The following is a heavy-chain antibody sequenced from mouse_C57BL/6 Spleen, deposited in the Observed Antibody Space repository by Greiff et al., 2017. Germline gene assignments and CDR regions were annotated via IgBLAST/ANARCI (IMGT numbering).Heavy chain of an antibody. D-gene: IGHD2-3*01. CDR3: ANYDGFSWFAY. Sequence: QVQLQQSGPELVKPGASVKISCKASGYAFSSSWMNWVKQRPGKGLEWIGRIYPGDGDTNYTGTFKGKATLTADKSSSTAYMQLSSLTSEDSAVYFCANYDGFSWFAYWGQGTLVTVSA. V-gene: IGHV1-82*01. J-gene: IGHJ3*01. CDR1: GYAFSSSW. CDR2: IYPGDGDT.